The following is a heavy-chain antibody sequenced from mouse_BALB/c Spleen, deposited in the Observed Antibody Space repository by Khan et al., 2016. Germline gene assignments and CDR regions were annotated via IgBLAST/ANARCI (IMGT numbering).Heavy chain of an antibody. CDR3: ARGDDYDRFAY. D-gene: IGHD2-4*01. CDR1: GYTFSSYW. CDR2: ILPGSGHT. V-gene: IGHV1-9*01. J-gene: IGHJ3*01. Sequence: QVQLQQSGAELIKPGASVKISCKATGYTFSSYWIEWVKQGPGHGLEWIGEILPGSGHTNYNEKFKDKATFTADTSSNTAYMQLNSLTSEDSAVYYCARGDDYDRFAYWGQGTLVTVS.